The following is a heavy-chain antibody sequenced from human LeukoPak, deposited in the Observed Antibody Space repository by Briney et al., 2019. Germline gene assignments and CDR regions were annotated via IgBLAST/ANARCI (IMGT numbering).Heavy chain of an antibody. Sequence: SETLSLTCTVSGGSISSSSYYWGWIRQPPGKGLEWNGSIYYSGSTYYNPSLKSRSTISVHTSKNQFSLKLSSVTAADTAVYYCARHRNYGSGPDWFDPWGQGTLGTVSS. CDR3: ARHRNYGSGPDWFDP. CDR1: GGSISSSSYY. J-gene: IGHJ5*02. CDR2: IYYSGST. D-gene: IGHD3-10*01. V-gene: IGHV4-39*01.